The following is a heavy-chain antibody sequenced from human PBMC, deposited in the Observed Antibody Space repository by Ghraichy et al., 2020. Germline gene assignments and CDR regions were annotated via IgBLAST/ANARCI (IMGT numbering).Heavy chain of an antibody. CDR1: GFTFSSYS. CDR2: ISSSSSYI. CDR3: ARDDGYCSSTSCYIDY. V-gene: IGHV3-21*01. J-gene: IGHJ4*02. D-gene: IGHD2-2*02. Sequence: GESLNISCAASGFTFSSYSMNWVRQAPGKGLEWVSSISSSSSYIYYADSVKGRFTISGDNAKNSLYLQMNSLRAEDTAVYYCARDDGYCSSTSCYIDYWGQGTLVTVSS.